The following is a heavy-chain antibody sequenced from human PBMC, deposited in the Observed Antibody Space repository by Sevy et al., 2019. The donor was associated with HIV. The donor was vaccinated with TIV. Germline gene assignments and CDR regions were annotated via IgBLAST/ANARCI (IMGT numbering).Heavy chain of an antibody. CDR1: GFSFNTHA. CDR3: AREGGHNSAWTTGKY. D-gene: IGHD6-19*01. V-gene: IGHV3-30-3*01. J-gene: IGHJ4*02. Sequence: GGSLRLSCAASGFSFNTHAMHWVRQAPGKGLDWVALISYDGSAKYYADSVKGRFTVSRDDSKNTLYLQMNSLRPEDSAVYYCAREGGHNSAWTTGKYWGQGTQVTVSS. CDR2: ISYDGSAK.